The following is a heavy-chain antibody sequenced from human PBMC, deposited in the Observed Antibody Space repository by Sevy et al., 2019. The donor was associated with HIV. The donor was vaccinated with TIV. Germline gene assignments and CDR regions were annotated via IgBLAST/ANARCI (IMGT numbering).Heavy chain of an antibody. D-gene: IGHD1-7*01. Sequence: GGSLKLSCTASGFTFGDYAMSWFRQAPGKGLEWVGFIRSKAYGGTTEYAASVKGRFTISRDDSKSIAYLQMNSLKTEDTAVYYCTTELDGLPNWFDPWGQGTLVTVSS. CDR2: IRSKAYGGTT. CDR1: GFTFGDYA. V-gene: IGHV3-49*03. J-gene: IGHJ5*02. CDR3: TTELDGLPNWFDP.